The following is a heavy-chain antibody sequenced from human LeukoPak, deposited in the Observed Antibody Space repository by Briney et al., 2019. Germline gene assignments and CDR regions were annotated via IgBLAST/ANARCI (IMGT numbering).Heavy chain of an antibody. Sequence: ASVKVSCKVSGYTLTELSMRWVRQAPGKGLEWMGGFDPEDGETIYAQKFQGTVTMTEDTSTDTAYMELSSLRSEDTAVYYCATFVSSSWSPDYWGQGTLVAVSS. CDR1: GYTLTELS. D-gene: IGHD6-13*01. CDR2: FDPEDGET. V-gene: IGHV1-24*01. J-gene: IGHJ4*02. CDR3: ATFVSSSWSPDY.